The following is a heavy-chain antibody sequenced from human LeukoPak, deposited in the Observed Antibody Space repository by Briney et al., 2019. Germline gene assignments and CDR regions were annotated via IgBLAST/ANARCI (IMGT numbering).Heavy chain of an antibody. D-gene: IGHD2-2*01. CDR2: INAGNGNT. CDR3: ARASQYCSSTSCHYLPDY. J-gene: IGHJ4*02. Sequence: GASVKVSCKASGYTFISYTLHWVRQAPGQRLEWMGWINAGNGNTKYSQKFQGRVTFTRDTSASTAYMELSSLRSEDTAVYYCARASQYCSSTSCHYLPDYWGQGTLVTVSS. CDR1: GYTFISYT. V-gene: IGHV1-3*01.